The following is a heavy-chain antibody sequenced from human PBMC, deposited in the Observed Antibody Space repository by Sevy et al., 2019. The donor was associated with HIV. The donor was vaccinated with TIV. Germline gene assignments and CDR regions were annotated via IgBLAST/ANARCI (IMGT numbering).Heavy chain of an antibody. J-gene: IGHJ4*02. CDR2: FDPEDGER. Sequence: ASVKVSCKVSGYTLTQLSMHWVRQAPRKGLEWMGSFDPEDGERIYAQKFQGRITMTEDTSTDTAYMDLSSLKSDDTAVYYCATTREYYQGKSGYFDYWGQGALVTVSS. V-gene: IGHV1-24*01. D-gene: IGHD2-15*01. CDR1: GYTLTQLS. CDR3: ATTREYYQGKSGYFDY.